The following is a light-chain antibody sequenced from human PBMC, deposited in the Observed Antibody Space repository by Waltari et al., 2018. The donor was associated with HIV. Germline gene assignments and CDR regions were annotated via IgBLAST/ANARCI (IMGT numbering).Light chain of an antibody. Sequence: QSALTQPASVSGSPGQSITISCTGSSSDVGSYNLVSWYQQHPGKAPKLMIYEGIKRPSGVSNRFSGSKSGNTASRTSSGLQAEDEADYYCCSYAGSSNWVFGGGTKLTVL. CDR1: SSDVGSYNL. CDR2: EGI. J-gene: IGLJ3*02. V-gene: IGLV2-23*01. CDR3: CSYAGSSNWV.